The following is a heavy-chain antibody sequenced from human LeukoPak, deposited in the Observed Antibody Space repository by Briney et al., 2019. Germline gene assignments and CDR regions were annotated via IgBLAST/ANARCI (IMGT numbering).Heavy chain of an antibody. D-gene: IGHD3-3*01. J-gene: IGHJ4*02. CDR2: IYPGDSDT. Sequence: GESLKISCKGSGYSFTSYWIGWVRQMPGKGLEWMGIIYPGDSDTRYSPSFQGQVTISADKSISTAYLQWSSLKASDTAMYYCARGGSASAFWSAQEFDYRGQGTLVTVS. CDR3: ARGGSASAFWSAQEFDY. CDR1: GYSFTSYW. V-gene: IGHV5-51*03.